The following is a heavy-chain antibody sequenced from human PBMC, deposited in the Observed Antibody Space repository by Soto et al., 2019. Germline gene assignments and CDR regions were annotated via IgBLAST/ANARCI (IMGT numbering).Heavy chain of an antibody. CDR1: EGTFNSYA. J-gene: IGHJ4*02. V-gene: IGHV1-69*13. D-gene: IGHD6-13*01. Sequence: ASVKVSCKASEGTFNSYAIAWVRQAPGQGLEWMGGIIPYYNTLNYAQKFQDRVTITADDSTNTVYMELSSLRSDDTAVYFCASGASRWYPYFFDSWAQGTLVTVSS. CDR2: IIPYYNTL. CDR3: ASGASRWYPYFFDS.